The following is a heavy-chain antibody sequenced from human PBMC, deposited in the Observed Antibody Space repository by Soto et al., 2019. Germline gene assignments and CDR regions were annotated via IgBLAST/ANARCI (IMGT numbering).Heavy chain of an antibody. D-gene: IGHD3-10*01. V-gene: IGHV3-30-3*01. CDR1: GFTFSSYA. CDR2: ISYDGSNK. CDR3: ARTVMVRGVIFDY. J-gene: IGHJ4*02. Sequence: QVQLVESGGGVVQPGRSLRLSCAASGFTFSSYAMHWVRQAPGKGLEWVAVISYDGSNKYYADSVKGRFTISRDNAKNSLYLQMNSLRAEDTAVYYCARTVMVRGVIFDYWGQGTLVTVSS.